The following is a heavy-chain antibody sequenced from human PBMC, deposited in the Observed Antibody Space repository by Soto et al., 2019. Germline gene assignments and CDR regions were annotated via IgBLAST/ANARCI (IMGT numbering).Heavy chain of an antibody. J-gene: IGHJ6*02. V-gene: IGHV3-49*03. CDR1: GFTFGDYA. CDR3: TRDGYSNYEDYYYYGMDV. CDR2: FRSKAYGGTT. Sequence: GGSLRLSCTASGFTFGDYAMSWFRQAPGKGLEWVGFFRSKAYGGTTEYAASVKGRFTISRDDSKSIAYLQMNSLKTEDTAVYYCTRDGYSNYEDYYYYGMDVWGQGTTVTVSS. D-gene: IGHD5-12*01.